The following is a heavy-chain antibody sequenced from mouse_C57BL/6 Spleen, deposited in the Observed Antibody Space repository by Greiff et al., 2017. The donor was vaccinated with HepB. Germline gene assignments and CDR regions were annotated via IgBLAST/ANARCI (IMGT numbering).Heavy chain of an antibody. CDR2: IHPNSGST. D-gene: IGHD1-1*01. Sequence: QVQLKESGAELVKPGASVKLSCKASGYTFTSYWMHWVKQRPGQGLEWIGMIHPNSGSTNYNEKFKSKATLTVDKSSSTAYMQLSSLTSEDSAVYYCARSPFISTVVATDYWGQGTTLTVSS. V-gene: IGHV1-64*01. CDR3: ARSPFISTVVATDY. CDR1: GYTFTSYW. J-gene: IGHJ2*01.